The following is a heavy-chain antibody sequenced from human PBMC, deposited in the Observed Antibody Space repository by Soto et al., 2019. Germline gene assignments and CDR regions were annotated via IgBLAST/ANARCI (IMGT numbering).Heavy chain of an antibody. CDR2: MNPNNGNT. Sequence: ASVKVSCKASGYTFTSYDISWVRQATGQGLEWMGWMNPNNGNTDYAPKFQGRVTMTMNTSIGTAYMELSSLRSEDTAVYYCARSPRNYYALGSYSYFRHWGQGNLVTVSS. CDR3: ARSPRNYYALGSYSYFRH. V-gene: IGHV1-8*01. J-gene: IGHJ1*01. D-gene: IGHD3-10*01. CDR1: GYTFTSYD.